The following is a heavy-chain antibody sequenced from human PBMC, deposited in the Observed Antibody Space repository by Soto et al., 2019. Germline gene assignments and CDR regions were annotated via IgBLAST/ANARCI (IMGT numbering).Heavy chain of an antibody. J-gene: IGHJ6*03. Sequence: QVQLQESGPGLVKPSETLSLTCTVSGGSISSYYWSWIRQPPGKGLEWIGYIYYSGSTNYNPSLKIRVTISVDTSKNQFSLKLSSVTAADTAVYYCARGQRSDYYYYYYMDVWGKGTTVTVSS. CDR3: ARGQRSDYYYYYYMDV. CDR1: GGSISSYY. CDR2: IYYSGST. D-gene: IGHD1-1*01. V-gene: IGHV4-59*01.